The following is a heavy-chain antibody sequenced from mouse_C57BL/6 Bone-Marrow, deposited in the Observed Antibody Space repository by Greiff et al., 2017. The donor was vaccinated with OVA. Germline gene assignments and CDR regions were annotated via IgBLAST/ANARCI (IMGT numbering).Heavy chain of an antibody. J-gene: IGHJ3*01. CDR2: IDPSDSET. Sequence: QQRPIQGLEWIGNIDPSDSETHYNQKFKDKATLTVDKSSSTAYMQLSSLTSEDSAVYYCALWFAYWGQGTLVTVSA. CDR3: ALWFAY. V-gene: IGHV1-52*01.